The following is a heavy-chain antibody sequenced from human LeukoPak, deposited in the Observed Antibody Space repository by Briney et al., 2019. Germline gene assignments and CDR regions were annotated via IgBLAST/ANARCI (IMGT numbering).Heavy chain of an antibody. D-gene: IGHD3-22*01. CDR3: ARGYYYDRDAFDI. CDR2: IYYSGST. J-gene: IGHJ3*02. Sequence: PSETLSLTCTVSGGSISSYYWSWIRQPPGKGLEWIGYIYYSGSTNYNPSLKSRVTISVDTSKNQFSLKLSSVTAADTDVYYCARGYYYDRDAFDIWGQGTMVTVSS. CDR1: GGSISSYY. V-gene: IGHV4-59*01.